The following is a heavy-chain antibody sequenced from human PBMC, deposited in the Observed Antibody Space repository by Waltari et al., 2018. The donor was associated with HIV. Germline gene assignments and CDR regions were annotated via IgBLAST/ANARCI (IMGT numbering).Heavy chain of an antibody. CDR2: IWHDETNK. Sequence: VQLVASGGGVVQPGGSLRLSCAASGFTFRRYGMHWVRQAPGKGLEWVAVIWHDETNKYYADSVTGRFTISRDNSMNTLYLQMNSLRAEDTAMYYCAKEDSSSSDPHYFDYWGQGTLVTVSS. J-gene: IGHJ4*02. D-gene: IGHD6-6*01. CDR3: AKEDSSSSDPHYFDY. CDR1: GFTFRRYG. V-gene: IGHV3-30*02.